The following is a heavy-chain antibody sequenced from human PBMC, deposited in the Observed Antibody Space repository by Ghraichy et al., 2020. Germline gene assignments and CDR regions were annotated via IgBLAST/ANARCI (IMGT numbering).Heavy chain of an antibody. D-gene: IGHD5-18*01. CDR1: GGSINNYY. V-gene: IGHV4-59*01. Sequence: SETLSLTCIVSGGSINNYYWSWIRQPPGKGLDWIGYISKIGSTNYNPSLKSRVTMSVDTSKNQYSLRLRSVTAADTAVYYCVRGGTQLWPLYGMDVWGQGTTVTVSS. J-gene: IGHJ6*02. CDR2: ISKIGST. CDR3: VRGGTQLWPLYGMDV.